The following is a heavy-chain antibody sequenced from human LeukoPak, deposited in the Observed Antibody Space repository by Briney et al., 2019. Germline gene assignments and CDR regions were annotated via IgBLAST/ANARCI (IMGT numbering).Heavy chain of an antibody. CDR1: GFTFSSYW. D-gene: IGHD6-13*01. CDR3: ATVRVYTNFDY. J-gene: IGHJ4*02. Sequence: GGSLRLSCAASGFTFSSYWMSWVRQAPGKGLEWVANINQGGSDKYYVDSVKGRFTISRDNAKNSLYLQMNSLRATDTAVYYCATVRVYTNFDYWGQGTLVTVSS. CDR2: INQGGSDK. V-gene: IGHV3-7*05.